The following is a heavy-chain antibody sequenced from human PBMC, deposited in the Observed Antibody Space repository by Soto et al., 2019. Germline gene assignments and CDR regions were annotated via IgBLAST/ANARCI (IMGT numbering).Heavy chain of an antibody. CDR1: GGTFSSYA. J-gene: IGHJ6*02. CDR3: ARFRYCSGGSCYSPIYYYYGMDV. CDR2: IIPIFGTA. D-gene: IGHD2-15*01. Sequence: QVQLVQSGAEVKKPGSSVKVSCKASGGTFSSYAISWVRQAPGQGLEWMGGIIPIFGTANYAQKFQGRVTIPADESTSTAYMELSSLRSEDTAVYYCARFRYCSGGSCYSPIYYYYGMDVWGQGTTVTVSS. V-gene: IGHV1-69*01.